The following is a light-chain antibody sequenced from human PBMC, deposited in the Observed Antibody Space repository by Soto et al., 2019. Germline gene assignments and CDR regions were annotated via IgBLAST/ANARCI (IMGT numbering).Light chain of an antibody. CDR1: QSVSSD. Sequence: EIVMTQSPATLSVSHGERATLSCRASQSVSSDLAWYQQKPARPPRHLLCCASTRATGIPASFSSSGSWTKFTLPISSLQAEDFSVYYYQQYNDWPQTFGQGTKVDI. V-gene: IGKV3-15*01. CDR3: QQYNDWPQT. J-gene: IGKJ1*01. CDR2: CAS.